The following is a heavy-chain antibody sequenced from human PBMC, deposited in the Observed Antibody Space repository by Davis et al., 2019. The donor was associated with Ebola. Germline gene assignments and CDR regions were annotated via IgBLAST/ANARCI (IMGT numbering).Heavy chain of an antibody. CDR3: TSKRLRYFDWLKDYGRDV. CDR2: IKQDGSEK. D-gene: IGHD3-9*01. J-gene: IGHJ6*02. CDR1: GFTFSSYW. Sequence: GESLKISCAASGFTFSSYWMSWVRQAPGKGLEWVANIKQDGSEKYYVDSVKGRFTISRDNAKNSLYLQMNSLRAEDTAVYYCTSKRLRYFDWLKDYGRDVWGQGTTVTVSS. V-gene: IGHV3-7*03.